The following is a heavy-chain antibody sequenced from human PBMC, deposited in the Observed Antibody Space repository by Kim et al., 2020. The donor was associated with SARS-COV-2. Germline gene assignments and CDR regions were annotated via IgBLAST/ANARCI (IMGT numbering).Heavy chain of an antibody. J-gene: IGHJ6*02. V-gene: IGHV4-59*01. Sequence: SETLSLTCTVSGGSISSYYWSWIRQPPGKGLEWIGYIYYSGSTNYNPSLKSRVTISVDTSKNQFSLKLSSVTAADTAVYYCARMPGGSGSFMFLSPPSYYGMDVWGQGTTVTVSS. CDR2: IYYSGST. D-gene: IGHD3-10*01. CDR3: ARMPGGSGSFMFLSPPSYYGMDV. CDR1: GGSISSYY.